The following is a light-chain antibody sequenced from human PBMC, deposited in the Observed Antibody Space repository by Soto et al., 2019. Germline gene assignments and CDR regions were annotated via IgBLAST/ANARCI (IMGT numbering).Light chain of an antibody. J-gene: IGKJ4*01. V-gene: IGKV3-20*01. CDR1: QSVSSSY. CDR3: QPYGSSPLT. Sequence: EIVLTQSPGTLSLSPGERATLSSRASQSVSSSYLAWYQQKPGQAPRLLIYGASSRATGIPDRFSGSGSGTDFTLTISRLEPEDFAVYYCQPYGSSPLTFGGGTKVEIK. CDR2: GAS.